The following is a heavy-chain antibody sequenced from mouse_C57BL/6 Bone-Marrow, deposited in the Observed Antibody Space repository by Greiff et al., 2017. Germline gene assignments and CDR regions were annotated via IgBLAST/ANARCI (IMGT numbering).Heavy chain of an antibody. J-gene: IGHJ2*01. CDR1: GFTFSDYG. CDR2: ISSGSSTI. CDR3: ARPYFDY. Sequence: EVQVVESGGGLVKPGGSLKLSCAASGFTFSDYGMHWVRQAPEKGLEWVAYISSGSSTIYYADTVKGRSTISRDKATNTLYLQMTSLVSEDTAMYYCARPYFDYWGQGTTLTVSS. V-gene: IGHV5-17*01.